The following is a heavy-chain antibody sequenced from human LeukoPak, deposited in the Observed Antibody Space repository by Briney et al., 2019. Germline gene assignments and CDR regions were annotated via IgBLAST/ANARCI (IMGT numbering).Heavy chain of an antibody. CDR1: GFTFSSYW. CDR3: ARKYCGGDCHYYYGMDV. V-gene: IGHV3-7*01. Sequence: PGGSLRLSCAASGFTFSSYWMSWVRQAPGKGLEWVANIKQDGSEKYYVDSVKGRFTISRDYAKNSLYLQMNSLRAEDTAVYYCARKYCGGDCHYYYGMDVWGQGTTVTVSS. J-gene: IGHJ6*02. D-gene: IGHD2-21*02. CDR2: IKQDGSEK.